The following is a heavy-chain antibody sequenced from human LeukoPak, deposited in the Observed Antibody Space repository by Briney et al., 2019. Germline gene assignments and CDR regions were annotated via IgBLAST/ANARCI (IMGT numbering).Heavy chain of an antibody. CDR3: AKPSRFLEWLSPFDY. J-gene: IGHJ4*02. Sequence: GGSLRLSCAASGFTFSSYVMNWVRRAPGKGLEWVSTISGSGGGTDYVDSVKGRFTISRDNSKNTLYLQMNSLRAEDTAVYYCAKPSRFLEWLSPFDYWGQGTLVTVSS. CDR2: ISGSGGGT. D-gene: IGHD3-3*01. CDR1: GFTFSSYV. V-gene: IGHV3-23*01.